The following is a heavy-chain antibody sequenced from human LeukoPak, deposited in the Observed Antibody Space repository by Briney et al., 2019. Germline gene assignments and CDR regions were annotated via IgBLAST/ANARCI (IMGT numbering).Heavy chain of an antibody. V-gene: IGHV3-30*02. CDR3: AKTPARALLFDY. CDR2: IRYDGSNK. D-gene: IGHD2-15*01. CDR1: GFTFSSYG. Sequence: GGSLRLSCAASGFTFSSYGMHWVRQAPGKGLEWVAFIRYDGSNKYYADSVKGRFTISRDNSKNTLYLQMSSLRAEDTAVYYCAKTPARALLFDYWGQGTLVTVSS. J-gene: IGHJ4*02.